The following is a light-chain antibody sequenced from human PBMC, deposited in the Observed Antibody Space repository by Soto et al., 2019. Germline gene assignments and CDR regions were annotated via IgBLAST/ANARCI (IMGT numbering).Light chain of an antibody. J-gene: IGLJ3*02. V-gene: IGLV1-40*01. CDR3: QSYDSSLSGWV. Sequence: QSVLTQPPSVSGAPGQRVTISCTGTSSNIGAGYDVHWYQQLPGTAPKLLIYGNSNRPSGVPDRFSGSKSGTSASLAITGLQAEEEDDYYCQSYDSSLSGWVFGGGTKLTVL. CDR1: SSNIGAGYD. CDR2: GNS.